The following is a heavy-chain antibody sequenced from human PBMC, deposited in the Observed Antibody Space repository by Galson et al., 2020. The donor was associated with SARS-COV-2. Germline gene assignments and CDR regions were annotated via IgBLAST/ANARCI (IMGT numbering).Heavy chain of an antibody. Sequence: GESLKISCAASGFTFSSYGMHWVRQAPGKGLEWVAVIWYDGSNKYYADSVKGRFTISRDNSKNTLYLQMNSLRAEDTAVYYCAREDSWYSSFDYWGQGTLVTVSS. D-gene: IGHD6-13*01. V-gene: IGHV3-33*01. CDR3: AREDSWYSSFDY. J-gene: IGHJ4*02. CDR1: GFTFSSYG. CDR2: IWYDGSNK.